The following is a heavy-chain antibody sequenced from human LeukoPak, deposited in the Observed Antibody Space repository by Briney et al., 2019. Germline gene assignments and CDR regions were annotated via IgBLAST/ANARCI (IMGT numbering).Heavy chain of an antibody. CDR1: GFSFSRYG. J-gene: IGHJ4*02. V-gene: IGHV3-30*02. Sequence: GGSLRLSCAASGFSFSRYGMQWVRQAPGRGMGWVGLIRNDGSGAHHADFAKGRFTVSRDPSKDTMYLRLNSVRGDEPGVSLCARGIRDVEIGTPDRRRGQGTLVTVSS. CDR3: ARGIRDVEIGTPDRR. CDR2: IRNDGSGA. D-gene: IGHD5-12*01.